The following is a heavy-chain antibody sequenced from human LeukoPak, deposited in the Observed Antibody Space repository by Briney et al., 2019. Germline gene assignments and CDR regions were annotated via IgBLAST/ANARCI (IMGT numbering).Heavy chain of an antibody. Sequence: PSETLSLTCAVYGGSFSGYYWSWIRQPPGKGLEWIGEINHSGSTNYNPSLKSRGTISVDTSKNQCSLKLSSVTAADTAVYYCARLTKNDSGSFRFGKKIRGYMDVWGKGTTVTISS. CDR2: INHSGST. D-gene: IGHD3-10*01. V-gene: IGHV4-34*01. J-gene: IGHJ6*03. CDR1: GGSFSGYY. CDR3: ARLTKNDSGSFRFGKKIRGYMDV.